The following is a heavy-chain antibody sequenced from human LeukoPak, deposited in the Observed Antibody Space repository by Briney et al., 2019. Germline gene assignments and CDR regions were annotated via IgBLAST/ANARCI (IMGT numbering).Heavy chain of an antibody. CDR3: ARLKYYYDSSGPDTLGEGFDY. CDR2: IYHSGNT. Sequence: SETLSLTCTVSAYSISNGYYWGWIRQPPGKGLEWIGSIYHSGNTYYNPSLKSRVTISVDTSKNQFSLKLSSVTAADTAVYYCARLKYYYDSSGPDTLGEGFDYWGQGTLVTVSS. V-gene: IGHV4-38-2*02. D-gene: IGHD3-22*01. CDR1: AYSISNGYY. J-gene: IGHJ4*02.